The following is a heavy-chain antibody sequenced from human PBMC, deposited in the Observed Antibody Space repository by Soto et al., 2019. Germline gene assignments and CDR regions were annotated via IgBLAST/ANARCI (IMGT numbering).Heavy chain of an antibody. CDR2: IDPSDSYT. CDR1: GYSFTSYW. D-gene: IGHD2-2*01. V-gene: IGHV5-10-1*01. Sequence: GESLKISCKGSGYSFTSYWISWVRQMPGKGLVWMGRIDPSDSYTNYSPSFQGHVTISADKSISTAYLQWSSLKASDTAMYYCASSPSIPDIVVVPAAFTDYYGMDVWGQGTTVTVSS. J-gene: IGHJ6*02. CDR3: ASSPSIPDIVVVPAAFTDYYGMDV.